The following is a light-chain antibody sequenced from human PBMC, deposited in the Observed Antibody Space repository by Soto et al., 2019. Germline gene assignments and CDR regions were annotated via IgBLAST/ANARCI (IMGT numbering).Light chain of an antibody. CDR1: QSISSY. V-gene: IGKV1-39*01. CDR3: QQSYSTPRT. J-gene: IGKJ1*01. Sequence: DIQMTQSPSSLSASEGDRVTITCRASQSISSYLNWYQQKPGKAPKLLIYAASSLQSGVPSRFSGSGSGTDFTLTISSLQPEDFATYYGQQSYSTPRTFGQGTKVEIK. CDR2: AAS.